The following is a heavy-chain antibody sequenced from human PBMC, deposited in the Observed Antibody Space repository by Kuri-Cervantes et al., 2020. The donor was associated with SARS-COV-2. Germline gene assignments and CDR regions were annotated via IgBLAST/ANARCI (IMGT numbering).Heavy chain of an antibody. J-gene: IGHJ3*02. CDR3: ARLPYDILTRYYKPGAAFDI. D-gene: IGHD3-9*01. V-gene: IGHV4-39*01. CDR1: DDSISSSTFY. Sequence: SQTLSLTCAVSDDSISSSTFYWGWIRQPPGKGLEWMGSIYYSGTTYYNPSLKSRITVSVDTSKNQFFLRLDSVTAADTAVYYCARLPYDILTRYYKPGAAFDIWGQGTAVTVSS. CDR2: IYYSGTT.